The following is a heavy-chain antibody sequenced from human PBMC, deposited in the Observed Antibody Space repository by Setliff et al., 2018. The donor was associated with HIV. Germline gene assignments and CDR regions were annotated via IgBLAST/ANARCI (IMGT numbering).Heavy chain of an antibody. CDR3: ARVSRRTALMAGWFDP. J-gene: IGHJ5*02. Sequence: SETLSLTCAVYGETFNDYFWTWIRQPPGKGLEWIGEIYHSGSTNYNPSLKSRVTISVDKSKNQFSLKLSSVTAADTAVYYCARVSRRTALMAGWFDPWGQGTLVTVSS. CDR2: IYHSGST. D-gene: IGHD2-21*02. CDR1: GETFNDYF. V-gene: IGHV4-34*01.